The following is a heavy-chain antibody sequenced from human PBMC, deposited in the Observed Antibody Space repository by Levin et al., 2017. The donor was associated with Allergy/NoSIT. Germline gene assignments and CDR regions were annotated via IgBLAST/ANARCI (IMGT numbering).Heavy chain of an antibody. CDR2: ISAGGNYI. V-gene: IGHV3-21*01. D-gene: IGHD3-22*01. Sequence: GGSLRLSCAASGILFSSYDMNWVRQAPGKGLEWVSSISAGGNYIYYADSLKGRFTISRDNAKNSLFLQMNSLRAEDTAVYYCASWAMYHYDRSAFDYFYYATDVWGQGTTVTVSS. J-gene: IGHJ6*02. CDR3: ASWAMYHYDRSAFDYFYYATDV. CDR1: GILFSSYD.